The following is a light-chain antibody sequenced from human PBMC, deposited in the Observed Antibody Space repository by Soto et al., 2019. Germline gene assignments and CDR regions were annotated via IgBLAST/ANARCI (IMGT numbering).Light chain of an antibody. CDR1: SSDVGGYDY. J-gene: IGLJ2*01. CDR2: EVS. Sequence: QSVVTQPASVSGSPGQSIPISCTGTSSDVGGYDYVSWYQQYPGKAPRLIIYEVSNRPSGVSNRFSGSKSGNTASLTISGLRAEDEGDYFCSSYTGTSALILFGGGTKLTVL. CDR3: SSYTGTSALIL. V-gene: IGLV2-14*01.